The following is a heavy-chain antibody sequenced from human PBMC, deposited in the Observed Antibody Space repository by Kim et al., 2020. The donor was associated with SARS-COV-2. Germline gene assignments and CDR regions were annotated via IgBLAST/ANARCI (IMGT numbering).Heavy chain of an antibody. CDR2: IGKTGNT. Sequence: GGSLRLSCGASGFDFSSYDFHWVRQVKGKALEWVSAIGKTGNTFYPVSVKGRFTISRENANNSLYLHMNGLRVEDTALYYCVRDMPCGAFDIWGQGTMFTVSS. V-gene: IGHV3-13*01. CDR3: VRDMPCGAFDI. J-gene: IGHJ3*02. D-gene: IGHD2-2*01. CDR1: GFDFSSYD.